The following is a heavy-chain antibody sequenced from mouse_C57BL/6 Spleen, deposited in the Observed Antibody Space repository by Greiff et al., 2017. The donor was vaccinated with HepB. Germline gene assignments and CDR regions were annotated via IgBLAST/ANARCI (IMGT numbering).Heavy chain of an antibody. CDR3: ARSQAEYYFDY. J-gene: IGHJ2*01. V-gene: IGHV1-66*01. CDR1: GYSFTSYY. CDR2: IYPGSGNT. D-gene: IGHD3-2*02. Sequence: QVQLKESGPELVKPGASVKISCKASGYSFTSYYIHWVKQRPGQGLEWIGWIYPGSGNTKYNEKFKGKATLTADTSSSTAYMQLSSLTSEDSAVYYCARSQAEYYFDYWGQGTTLTVSS.